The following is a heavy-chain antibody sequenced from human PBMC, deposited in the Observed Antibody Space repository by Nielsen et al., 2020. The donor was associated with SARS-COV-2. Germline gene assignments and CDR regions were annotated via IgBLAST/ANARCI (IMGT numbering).Heavy chain of an antibody. V-gene: IGHV4-59*12. Sequence: SETLSLTCTVSGGSISSYYWSWIRQPPGKGLEWIGYSHYSGSTNYNPSLKSRVTISVDTSKNQFSLKLSSVTAADTAVYYCARGRRRYYYDSSGTFDYWGQGTLVTVSS. CDR3: ARGRRRYYYDSSGTFDY. J-gene: IGHJ4*02. CDR2: SHYSGST. D-gene: IGHD3-22*01. CDR1: GGSISSYY.